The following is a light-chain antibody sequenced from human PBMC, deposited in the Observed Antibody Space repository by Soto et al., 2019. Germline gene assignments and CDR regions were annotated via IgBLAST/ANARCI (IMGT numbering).Light chain of an antibody. Sequence: QSALTQPPSASGSPGQSVTISCTGTSSDVGGYNYVSWYQQHPGKAPKLMIYGVSKRPSGVPDRFSGPKSGNTASLTVSGLQAEDEADYYCSSYAGSNIYVVFGGGTQLTVL. CDR2: GVS. V-gene: IGLV2-8*01. J-gene: IGLJ2*01. CDR3: SSYAGSNIYVV. CDR1: SSDVGGYNY.